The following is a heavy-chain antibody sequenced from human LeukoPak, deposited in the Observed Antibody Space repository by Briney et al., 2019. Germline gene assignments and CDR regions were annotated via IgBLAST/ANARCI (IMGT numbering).Heavy chain of an antibody. J-gene: IGHJ3*02. V-gene: IGHV3-21*01. D-gene: IGHD1-14*01. CDR1: GFTFSSYG. CDR2: ISTSSSYI. CDR3: ARVRLQPRTLLDDAFDI. Sequence: SGGSLRLSCAASGFTFSSYGMNWVRQAPGKGLEWVSCISTSSSYIYYADSVKGRFTISRDNAKNSLYLQMNSLRAEDTAVYYCARVRLQPRTLLDDAFDIWGQGTMVTVSS.